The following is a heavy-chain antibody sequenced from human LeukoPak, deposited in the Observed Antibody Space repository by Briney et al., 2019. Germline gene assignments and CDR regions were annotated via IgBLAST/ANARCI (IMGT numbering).Heavy chain of an antibody. CDR3: AKGYSEYTSSWFDY. CDR1: GFTFSRIA. CDR2: ISGSGGRDST. Sequence: PGRSLTLSCAASGFTFSRIAMSWVRKAPGKGLEWVSGISGSGGRDSTYYADSVKGRYTISRDKSKNTVYLEMNRLRAEDTAVYYFAKGYSEYTSSWFDYWGQGTLVTVSS. V-gene: IGHV3-23*01. J-gene: IGHJ4*02. D-gene: IGHD6-13*01.